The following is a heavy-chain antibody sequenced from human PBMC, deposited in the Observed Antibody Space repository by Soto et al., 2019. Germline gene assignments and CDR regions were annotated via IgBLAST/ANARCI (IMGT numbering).Heavy chain of an antibody. CDR3: ARVGDTTKVDY. D-gene: IGHD3-16*01. Sequence: QVQLQQSGPGLVKPSQTLSLTCTVSGGSISSGGYCWSWIRQHPGEGLGWIGFMYNSGNTSYNPSVKSRANIAEDTSTNQCSLTLRSVTAADTAVYYCARVGDTTKVDYWGQGTLVTVS. CDR1: GGSISSGGYC. V-gene: IGHV4-31*03. J-gene: IGHJ4*02. CDR2: MYNSGNT.